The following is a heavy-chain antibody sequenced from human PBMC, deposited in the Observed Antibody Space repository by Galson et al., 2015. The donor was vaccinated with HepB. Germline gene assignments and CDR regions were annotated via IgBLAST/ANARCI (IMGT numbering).Heavy chain of an antibody. CDR1: GYTFTGYY. CDR2: ISPNSADT. D-gene: IGHD5-12*01. J-gene: IGHJ4*02. V-gene: IGHV1-2*02. Sequence: SVKVSCKASGYTFTGYYIHWVRQAPGQGLEWMGWISPNSADTNYAQKFQGRVTMTRDTSISTAYMELSRLKSDDAAVYYCARHSVAPLDYWGQGTLVTVSS. CDR3: ARHSVAPLDY.